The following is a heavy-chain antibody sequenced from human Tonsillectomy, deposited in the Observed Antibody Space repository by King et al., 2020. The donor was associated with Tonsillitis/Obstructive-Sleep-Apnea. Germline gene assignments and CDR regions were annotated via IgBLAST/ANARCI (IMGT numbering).Heavy chain of an antibody. CDR1: GFTFSSYA. J-gene: IGHJ3*02. Sequence: VQLVESGGGVVQPGRSLRLSCAASGFTFSSYAMHWVRQAPGKGLEWVAVISYDGSNKYYADSVKGRFTISRENSKNTLYLQMNSLRAEDTAVYYCARDRIVVVVAATPGCAFDIWGQGTMVTVSS. CDR3: ARDRIVVVVAATPGCAFDI. D-gene: IGHD2-15*01. V-gene: IGHV3-30*01. CDR2: ISYDGSNK.